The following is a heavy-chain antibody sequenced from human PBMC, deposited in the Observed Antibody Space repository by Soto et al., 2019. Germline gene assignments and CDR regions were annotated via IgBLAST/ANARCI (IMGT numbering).Heavy chain of an antibody. J-gene: IGHJ5*02. V-gene: IGHV1-69*13. CDR3: ARVWVSYYDSSGYIVDP. CDR1: GGTFSIYA. D-gene: IGHD3-22*01. CDR2: IIPIFGTA. Sequence: GASVKVSCKASGGTFSIYAISWVRQAPGQGLEWMGGIIPIFGTANYAQKFQGRVTITADESTSTAYMELSSLRSEDTAVYYCARVWVSYYDSSGYIVDPWGQGTLVTVSS.